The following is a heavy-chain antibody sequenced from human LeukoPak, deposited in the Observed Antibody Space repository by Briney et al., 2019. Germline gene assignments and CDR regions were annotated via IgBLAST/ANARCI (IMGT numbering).Heavy chain of an antibody. CDR3: ARGWRATVTNFDY. J-gene: IGHJ4*02. Sequence: GASVKVSCKASGYTFTGYYMHWVRQAPGQGLEWMGWINPNSGNTGYAQKFQGRVTMTRNTSISTAYMELSSLRSEDTAVYYCARGWRATVTNFDYWGQGTLVTVSS. CDR1: GYTFTGYY. V-gene: IGHV1-8*02. CDR2: INPNSGNT. D-gene: IGHD4-17*01.